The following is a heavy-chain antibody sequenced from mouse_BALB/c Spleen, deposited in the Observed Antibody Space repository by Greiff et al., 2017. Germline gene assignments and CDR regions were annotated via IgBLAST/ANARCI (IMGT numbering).Heavy chain of an antibody. CDR2: IRNKANGYTT. Sequence: EVQLVESGGGLVQPGGSLRLSCATSGFTFTDYYMSWVRQPPGKALEWLGFIRNKANGYTTEYSASVKGRFTISRDNSQSILYLQMNTLRAEDSATYYCARDIGGKGDYWGQGTTLTVSS. D-gene: IGHD1-3*01. J-gene: IGHJ2*01. V-gene: IGHV7-3*02. CDR1: GFTFTDYY. CDR3: ARDIGGKGDY.